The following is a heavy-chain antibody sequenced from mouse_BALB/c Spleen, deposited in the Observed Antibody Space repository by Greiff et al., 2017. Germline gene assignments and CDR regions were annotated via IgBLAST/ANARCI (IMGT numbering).Heavy chain of an antibody. V-gene: IGHV3-1*02. D-gene: IGHD4-1*01. CDR3: ARGNWDVDYAMDY. Sequence: EVKLVESGPGLVKPSQSLSLTCTASGFSITSGYSWHWIRPLPGNKLEWMCYIHYSGSTNYNPSLKGRISITRDTSKNQFFLQLNSVTTEDTATYYCARGNWDVDYAMDYWGQGTSVTVSS. J-gene: IGHJ4*01. CDR1: GFSITSGYS. CDR2: IHYSGST.